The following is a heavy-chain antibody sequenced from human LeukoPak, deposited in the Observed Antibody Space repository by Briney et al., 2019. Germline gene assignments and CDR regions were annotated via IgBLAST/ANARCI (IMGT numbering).Heavy chain of an antibody. Sequence: PSEPLSLTCTVSGGSISSYSWNWIRQPPGKGLEWIGYIYYTGSTNYNPSLKSRVTLSVDTSKNQFSLRLSSVTAADTAVYYCARDRGGGYGDYIFDYWGQGTLVTVSS. V-gene: IGHV4-59*01. CDR3: ARDRGGGYGDYIFDY. CDR1: GGSISSYS. CDR2: IYYTGST. D-gene: IGHD4-17*01. J-gene: IGHJ4*02.